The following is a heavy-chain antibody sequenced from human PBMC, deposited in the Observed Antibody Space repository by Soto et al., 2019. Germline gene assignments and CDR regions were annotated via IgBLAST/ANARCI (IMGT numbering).Heavy chain of an antibody. CDR2: VYYSGAT. CDR1: GGSINSADHF. D-gene: IGHD3-22*01. Sequence: SETLSLTCSVSGGSINSADHFWTWIRQKSGKGLEWIGYVYYSGATYYNPSLRTRVSISIDKSKSHFSLNLSSVTAADTAVYYCATTHGAYSYDSSYWGQGTLVTVSS. V-gene: IGHV4-31*03. CDR3: ATTHGAYSYDSSY. J-gene: IGHJ4*02.